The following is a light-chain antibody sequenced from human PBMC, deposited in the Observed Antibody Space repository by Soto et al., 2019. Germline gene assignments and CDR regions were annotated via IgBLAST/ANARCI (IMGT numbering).Light chain of an antibody. CDR3: QQYNNWPPDRT. CDR1: QSVGSN. V-gene: IGKV3-15*01. CDR2: GAS. Sequence: EIVMTQSTATLSVSPGERATLSCRASQSVGSNLAWYQQKPGQAPRLLIYGASTRATGIPARFSGSGSGTEFTLTISSLQSEDFAIYFCQQYNNWPPDRTFVQGTKVEIK. J-gene: IGKJ1*01.